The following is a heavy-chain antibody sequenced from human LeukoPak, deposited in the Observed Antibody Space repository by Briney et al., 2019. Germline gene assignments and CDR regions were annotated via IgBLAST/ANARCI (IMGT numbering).Heavy chain of an antibody. Sequence: SETLSLTCTVSGGSISSYYWSWIRQPAGKGLEWIGRIYTSGSTNYNPSLKSRVTISVDTSKNQFSLKLSSVTAADTAVYYCARGVYYGSGSIYYFDYWGQGTLVTVSS. D-gene: IGHD3-10*01. CDR2: IYTSGST. J-gene: IGHJ4*02. V-gene: IGHV4-4*07. CDR1: GGSISSYY. CDR3: ARGVYYGSGSIYYFDY.